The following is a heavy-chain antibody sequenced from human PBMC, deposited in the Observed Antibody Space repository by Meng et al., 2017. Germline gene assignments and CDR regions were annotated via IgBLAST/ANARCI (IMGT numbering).Heavy chain of an antibody. CDR3: ARDSSSGWYHNY. V-gene: IGHV3-53*02. CDR1: GFSVTTSY. CDR2: IYSGGST. J-gene: IGHJ4*02. Sequence: EVALAETGGGLIQPGGSLRLSCTASGFSVTTSYMSWVRQAPGKGLEWVSVIYSGGSTYYADSVKGRFSISRDNSKNTLYLQMNSLRAEDTAVYFCARDSSSGWYHNYWGQGTLVTVAS. D-gene: IGHD6-19*01.